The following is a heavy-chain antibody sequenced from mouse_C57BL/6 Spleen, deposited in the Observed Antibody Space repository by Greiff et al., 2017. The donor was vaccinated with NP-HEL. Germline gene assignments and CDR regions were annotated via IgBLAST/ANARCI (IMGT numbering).Heavy chain of an antibody. CDR3: ATITTVISDY. CDR1: GYTFTSYG. J-gene: IGHJ2*01. CDR2: IYPSSGNT. Sequence: VQLVESGAELARPGASVKLSCKASGYTFTSYGISWVKQSTGQGLEWIGEIYPSSGNTYYNEKFKGKATLTADKSSSTAYMELRSLTSEDSAVYFCATITTVISDYWGQGTTLTVSS. D-gene: IGHD1-1*01. V-gene: IGHV1-81*01.